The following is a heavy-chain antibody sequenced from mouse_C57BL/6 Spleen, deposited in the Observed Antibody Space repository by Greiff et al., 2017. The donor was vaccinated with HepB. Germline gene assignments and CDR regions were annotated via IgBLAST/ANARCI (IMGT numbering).Heavy chain of an antibody. J-gene: IGHJ2*01. V-gene: IGHV1-64*01. CDR2: IHPNSGST. Sequence: QVQLQQPGAELVKPGASVKLSCKASGYTFTSYWMHWVKQRPGQGLEWIGMIHPNSGSTNYNEKFKSKATLTVDKSSSTAYMQLSSLTSEDSAVYYCARSNYGSSWDYFDYWGQGTTLTVSS. CDR3: ARSNYGSSWDYFDY. CDR1: GYTFTSYW. D-gene: IGHD1-1*01.